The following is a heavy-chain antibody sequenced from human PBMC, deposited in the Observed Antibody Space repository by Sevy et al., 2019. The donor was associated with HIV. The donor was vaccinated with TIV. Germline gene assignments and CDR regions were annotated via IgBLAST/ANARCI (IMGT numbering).Heavy chain of an antibody. CDR1: GFTFRTYS. Sequence: GGSLRLSCAASGFTFRTYSMNWVRQAPGKGLEWLSCSCDDSRYIHYSDSVKGRFTNSRANAKNLLYLQMTSLRVEDTAIDYCACDCTIFVVVSGIDYWGQGNLVTVSS. J-gene: IGHJ4*02. D-gene: IGHD3-3*01. CDR3: ACDCTIFVVVSGIDY. CDR2: SCDDSRYI. V-gene: IGHV3-21*04.